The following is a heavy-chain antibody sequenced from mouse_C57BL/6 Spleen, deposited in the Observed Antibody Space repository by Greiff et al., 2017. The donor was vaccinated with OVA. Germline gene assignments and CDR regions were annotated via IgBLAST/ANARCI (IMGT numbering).Heavy chain of an antibody. J-gene: IGHJ3*01. V-gene: IGHV3-6*01. CDR1: GYSITSGYY. Sequence: VQLKESGPGLVKPSQSLSLTCSVTGYSITSGYYWNWIRQFPGNKLEWMGYISYDGSNNYNPSLKNRISITRDTSKNQFFLKLNSVTTEDTATYYCARDGWAWFAYWGQGTLVTVSA. D-gene: IGHD3-3*01. CDR2: ISYDGSN. CDR3: ARDGWAWFAY.